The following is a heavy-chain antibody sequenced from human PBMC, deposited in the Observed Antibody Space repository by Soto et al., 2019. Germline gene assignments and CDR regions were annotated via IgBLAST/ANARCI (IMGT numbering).Heavy chain of an antibody. J-gene: IGHJ6*04. CDR1: GFTFSSYG. CDR2: IWYDGSNK. V-gene: IGHV3-33*01. Sequence: GGSLRLSCAASGFTFSSYGMHWVRQAPGKGLEWVAVIWYDGSNKYYADSVKGRFTISRDNSKNTLYLQMNSLRAEDTAVYYCARDIPQWLRYYYYYGMDVWGKGTKVTVS. CDR3: ARDIPQWLRYYYYYGMDV. D-gene: IGHD6-19*01.